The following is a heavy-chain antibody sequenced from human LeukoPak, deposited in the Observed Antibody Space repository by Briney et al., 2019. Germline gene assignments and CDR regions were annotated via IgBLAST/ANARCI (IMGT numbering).Heavy chain of an antibody. Sequence: SETLSLTCTVSGGSISSYYWSWIRQPPGKGLEWIGYFYYSGSTKYNPSLKSRVTISGDTSKNQFSLKLNSVTAADTAVYYCARYNSLNAFDIWGQGTMVTVSS. J-gene: IGHJ3*02. CDR3: ARYNSLNAFDI. V-gene: IGHV4-59*01. CDR1: GGSISSYY. D-gene: IGHD1-20*01. CDR2: FYYSGST.